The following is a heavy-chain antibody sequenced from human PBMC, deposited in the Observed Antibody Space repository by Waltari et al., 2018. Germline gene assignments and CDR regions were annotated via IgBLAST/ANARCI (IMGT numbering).Heavy chain of an antibody. CDR3: ARDRGRGIYLDS. CDR1: GESMSSGDW. V-gene: IGHV4-4*02. D-gene: IGHD2-15*01. J-gene: IGHJ4*02. CDR2: IQRSGRT. Sequence: QMQESGTGLVKPSATLTVTCTVSGESMSSGDWWSWVRQSPEKGLEWIGQIQRSGRTHYNPSFESRVSISVAPSSNQFSLRLTSTTAADTAVYFCARDRGRGIYLDSWGRGTLVTVSA.